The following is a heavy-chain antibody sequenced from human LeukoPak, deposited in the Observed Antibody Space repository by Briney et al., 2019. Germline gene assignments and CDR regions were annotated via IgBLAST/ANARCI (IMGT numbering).Heavy chain of an antibody. J-gene: IGHJ4*02. D-gene: IGHD3-22*01. CDR3: ARDAIHHYYDSSGYYTGY. CDR2: INPSGGST. Sequence: GASVKVSCKASGYTFTSYYMHWVRQAPGQGLEWMGIINPSGGSTSYAQKFQGRVTMTRDTSTSTVYMELSSLRSEDTAVYYCARDAIHHYYDSSGYYTGYWGQGTLVTVSS. V-gene: IGHV1-46*01. CDR1: GYTFTSYY.